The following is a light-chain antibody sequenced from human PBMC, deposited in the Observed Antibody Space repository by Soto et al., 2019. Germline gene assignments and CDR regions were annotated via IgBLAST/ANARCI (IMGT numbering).Light chain of an antibody. V-gene: IGLV1-40*01. J-gene: IGLJ1*01. CDR1: SSNNGAGYD. Sequence: QSVLTEPPSVSGGPGRRVTISCTGSSSNNGAGYDVHWYQQLPGTAPKLLIYGNSNRPSGVPDRFSGSKSGTSASLAITGLQAEDEADYYCQSYDSSLSGYVFGTGTKVTVL. CDR2: GNS. CDR3: QSYDSSLSGYV.